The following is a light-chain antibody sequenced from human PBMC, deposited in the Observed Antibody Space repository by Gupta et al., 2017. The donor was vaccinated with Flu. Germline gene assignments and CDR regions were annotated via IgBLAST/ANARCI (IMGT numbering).Light chain of an antibody. V-gene: IGKV3-11*01. CDR3: QQRVIWPPT. CDR1: QTVSTY. CDR2: DAS. J-gene: IGKJ4*01. Sequence: EVVLTQSPATLSLSPRERATLSCRASQTVSTYLAWYQHIPGQAPRLLIYDASTRATGIPARFSGSGSGTDFTLTISSLEPEDFAVYYCQQRVIWPPTFGEGTRVEIK.